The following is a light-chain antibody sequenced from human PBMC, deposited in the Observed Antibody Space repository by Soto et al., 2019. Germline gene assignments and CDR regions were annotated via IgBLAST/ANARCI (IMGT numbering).Light chain of an antibody. CDR3: QQYNNWPPWT. V-gene: IGKV3-15*01. Sequence: EIVLTQSPGTLSLSPGERATFSCRAIQSVSSSYLAWYQQKPGQAPRLLIYGASTRATGIPARFSGSGSGTEFTLTISSLQSEDFAVYYCQQYNNWPPWTFGQGTKVDI. CDR2: GAS. CDR1: QSVSSSY. J-gene: IGKJ1*01.